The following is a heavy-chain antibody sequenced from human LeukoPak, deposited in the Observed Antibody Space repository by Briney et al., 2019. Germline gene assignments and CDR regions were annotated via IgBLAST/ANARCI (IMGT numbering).Heavy chain of an antibody. CDR3: AREVVYAFDI. J-gene: IGHJ3*02. D-gene: IGHD3-16*01. V-gene: IGHV4-31*03. CDR1: GGSISSGGYY. CDR2: IYYSGST. Sequence: SETLSLTCTVSGGSISSGGYYWSWIRQHPGKGLEWIGYIYYSGSTYYNPSLKSRVTISVDTSKNQFSLKLSSVTAADTAVYYCAREVVYAFDIWGQGTMVTVPS.